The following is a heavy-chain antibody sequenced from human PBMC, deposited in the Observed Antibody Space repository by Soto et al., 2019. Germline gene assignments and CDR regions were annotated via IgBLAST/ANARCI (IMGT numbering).Heavy chain of an antibody. J-gene: IGHJ6*02. CDR2: ISGSGST. Sequence: GGSLRLSCAASGLTFSSYAMSWVRQAPGKGLEWVSAISGSGSTYYADSVKGRFTISRDNSNNTLYLQMNSLRAEDTAVYYCAKDQDTAMDLAYYYYYGMDVWGQGTTVTVSS. CDR3: AKDQDTAMDLAYYYYYGMDV. D-gene: IGHD5-18*01. V-gene: IGHV3-23*01. CDR1: GLTFSSYA.